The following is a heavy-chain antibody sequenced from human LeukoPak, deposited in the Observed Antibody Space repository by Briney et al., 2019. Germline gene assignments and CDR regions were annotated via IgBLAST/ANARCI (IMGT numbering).Heavy chain of an antibody. CDR1: GFTVSSNY. V-gene: IGHV3-66*02. J-gene: IGHJ4*02. D-gene: IGHD3-16*01. Sequence: GGSLRLSCAASGFTVSSNYMSWVRQAPGKGLEWVSVIYSGGSTYYADSVKGRFTISRDNSKNTLYLQMNSLRAEDTAVYYCARDPLGQREDYWGQGTLVTVSS. CDR2: IYSGGST. CDR3: ARDPLGQREDY.